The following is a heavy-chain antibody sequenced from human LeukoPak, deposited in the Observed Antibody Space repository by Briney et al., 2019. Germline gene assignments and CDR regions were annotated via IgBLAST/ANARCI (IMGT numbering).Heavy chain of an antibody. CDR2: IYYSGST. CDR1: GGSISSSSYY. CDR3: ARHRNWGLKNYYYYMDV. D-gene: IGHD7-27*01. Sequence: SETLSLTCTVSGGSISSSSYYWGWIRQPPGKGLEWIGSIYYSGSTYYNPSLKSRVTISVDTSKNQFSLKLSSVTAADTAVYYCARHRNWGLKNYYYYMDVWGKGTTVTISS. V-gene: IGHV4-39*01. J-gene: IGHJ6*03.